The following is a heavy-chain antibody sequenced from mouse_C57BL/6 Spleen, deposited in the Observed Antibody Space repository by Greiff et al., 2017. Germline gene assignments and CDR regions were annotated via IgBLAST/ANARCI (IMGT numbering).Heavy chain of an antibody. CDR3: ARGRGNWDYFDY. J-gene: IGHJ2*01. CDR1: GYTFTSYW. V-gene: IGHV1-55*01. Sequence: QVQLKEPGAELVKPGASVKMSCKASGYTFTSYWITWVKQRPGQGLGWIGDIYPGSGSTNYNEKFKSKATLTVDTSSSTAYMQLSSLTSEDSAVYYCARGRGNWDYFDYWGQGTTLTVSS. D-gene: IGHD4-1*02. CDR2: IYPGSGST.